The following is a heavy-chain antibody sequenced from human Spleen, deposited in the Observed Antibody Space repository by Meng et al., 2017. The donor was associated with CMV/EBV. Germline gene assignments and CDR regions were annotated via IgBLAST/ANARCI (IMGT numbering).Heavy chain of an antibody. Sequence: GSLRLSCTVSGGSVTTYINYWSWIRQPPGKELEWIGYIFYSGTTNYNPSLRGRVTMSMDASKNQVSLRLRSVTAADTAVYYCARGNRVDRGSDYWGQGALVTVSS. CDR1: GGSVTTYINY. J-gene: IGHJ4*02. D-gene: IGHD3-16*01. CDR2: IFYSGTT. CDR3: ARGNRVDRGSDY. V-gene: IGHV4-61*01.